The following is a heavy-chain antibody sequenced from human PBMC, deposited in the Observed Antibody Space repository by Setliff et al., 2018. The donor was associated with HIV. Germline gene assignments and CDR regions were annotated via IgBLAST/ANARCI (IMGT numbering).Heavy chain of an antibody. D-gene: IGHD1-1*01. CDR2: IRSKALGGTT. Sequence: PGGSLRLSCTTSGYSFGAYAVSWVRQAPGKGLEWLNFIRSKALGGTTESAASVKDRFIISRDDSKSIAFLQMNSLKTEDTAVYYCSRGKSGFETTGIDYGMDLWGQGTTVTVSS. CDR3: SRGKSGFETTGIDYGMDL. CDR1: GYSFGAYA. V-gene: IGHV3-49*04. J-gene: IGHJ6*02.